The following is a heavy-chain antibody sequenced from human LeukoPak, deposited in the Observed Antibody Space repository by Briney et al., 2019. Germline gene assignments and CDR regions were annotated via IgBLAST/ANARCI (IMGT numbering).Heavy chain of an antibody. D-gene: IGHD2-15*01. CDR1: GFTFSSYA. Sequence: GGSLRLSCEASGFTFSSYAMSWVRQAPGKGLEWVSMISGSGGSTHYADSVKGRFTISRDDSKNTPYLQMNSLRAEDTAVYYCAKGGGYCSGGSCYPPRWFDPWGQGTLVTVSS. CDR3: AKGGGYCSGGSCYPPRWFDP. J-gene: IGHJ5*02. V-gene: IGHV3-23*01. CDR2: ISGSGGST.